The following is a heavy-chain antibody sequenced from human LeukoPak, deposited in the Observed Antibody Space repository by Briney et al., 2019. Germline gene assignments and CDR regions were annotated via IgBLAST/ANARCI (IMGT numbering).Heavy chain of an antibody. CDR2: ISVHNGHR. V-gene: IGHV1-18*01. CDR1: GYTFNSYL. Sequence: ASVTVSCTSSGYTFNSYLISWVRQVPGQGLEWMGWISVHNGHRDYAQKFKDRVTLTTDTSTSTAYMELRSLTSDDTAVYFCARIWAEFQLVSDLWGQGTLVTVST. D-gene: IGHD3-10*01. J-gene: IGHJ4*02. CDR3: ARIWAEFQLVSDL.